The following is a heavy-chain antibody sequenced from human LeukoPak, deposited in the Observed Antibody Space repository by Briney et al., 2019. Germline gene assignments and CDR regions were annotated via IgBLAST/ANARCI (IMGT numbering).Heavy chain of an antibody. CDR1: GFTFSDYY. Sequence: GGSLRLSCAASGFTFSDYYMSWIRQAPGKGLEWVSYISSSGSTIYYADSVKGRFTISRDNAKNSLYLQMNSLRAEDTAVYYCARAMQTYHDFWSGYGGFDYWGQGTLVTVSS. CDR3: ARAMQTYHDFWSGYGGFDY. J-gene: IGHJ4*02. CDR2: ISSSGSTI. D-gene: IGHD3-3*01. V-gene: IGHV3-11*01.